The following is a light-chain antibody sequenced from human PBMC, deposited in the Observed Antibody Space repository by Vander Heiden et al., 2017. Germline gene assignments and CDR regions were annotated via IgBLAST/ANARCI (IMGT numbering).Light chain of an antibody. CDR3: SAWDNSLNAWV. CDR1: SSNIGSRT. V-gene: IGLV1-44*01. CDR2: SNN. J-gene: IGLJ3*02. Sequence: QSVLTQPPSASGTPGPRVTISCSGSSSNIGSRTVNWYQHLPGTAPTLLMYSNNQRPSGVPDRISASKSGTSGSLAVSGLQSEDEADYYCSAWDNSLNAWVFGGGTKLTVL.